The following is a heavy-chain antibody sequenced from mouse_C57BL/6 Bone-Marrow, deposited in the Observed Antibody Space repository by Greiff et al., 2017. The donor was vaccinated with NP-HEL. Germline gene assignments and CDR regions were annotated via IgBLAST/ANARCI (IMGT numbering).Heavy chain of an antibody. V-gene: IGHV5-6*01. CDR2: ISSGGSYT. J-gene: IGHJ4*01. D-gene: IGHD1-1*01. Sequence: EVHLVESGGDLVKPGGSLKLSCAASGFTFSSYGMSWVRQTPDKRLEWVATISSGGSYTYYPDSVKGRFTISRDTATNTLYLQMSSLKSEDTAMYYCARPSITAVVPHYYAMDYWGQGTTVTVSS. CDR3: ARPSITAVVPHYYAMDY. CDR1: GFTFSSYG.